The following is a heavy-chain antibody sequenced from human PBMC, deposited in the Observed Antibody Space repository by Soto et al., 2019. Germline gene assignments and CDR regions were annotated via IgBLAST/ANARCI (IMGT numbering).Heavy chain of an antibody. CDR1: GGSISSSYYY. J-gene: IGHJ3*02. CDR2: IYYSGST. V-gene: IGHV4-39*01. CDR3: ARPRGPYSSSFDSFDI. D-gene: IGHD6-13*01. Sequence: QLQVQESGPGLVKPSETLSLTCTVSGGSISSSYYYWGWIRQPPGKGLEWIGNIYYSGSTYYNPSLKSRVTMSVDTSKNQFSLKLSSVTAADSAVYYCARPRGPYSSSFDSFDIWGQGTMVTVSS.